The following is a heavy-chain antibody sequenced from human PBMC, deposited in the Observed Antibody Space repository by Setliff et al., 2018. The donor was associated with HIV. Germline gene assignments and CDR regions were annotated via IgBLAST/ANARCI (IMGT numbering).Heavy chain of an antibody. CDR3: AREMRTIEGGALDI. Sequence: GESLKISCQASGYIFFTYWIGWVRQMPGKGLAWMGIIYPGDSETRYSPSFQGQVTFSADKTVSTAYLQWSSLKPSDTAMYYCAREMRTIEGGALDIWGQGTLVTVSS. CDR2: IYPGDSET. V-gene: IGHV5-51*01. D-gene: IGHD1-1*01. J-gene: IGHJ3*02. CDR1: GYIFFTYW.